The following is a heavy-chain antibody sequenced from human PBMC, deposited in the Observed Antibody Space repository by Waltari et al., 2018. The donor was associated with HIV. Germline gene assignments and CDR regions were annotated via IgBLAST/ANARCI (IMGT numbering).Heavy chain of an antibody. V-gene: IGHV3-9*01. CDR3: AKDMGPYFYGSGSVSNGMDV. CDR2: ISLNSSYI. J-gene: IGHJ6*02. CDR1: GFPFCCSA. D-gene: IGHD3-10*01. Sequence: EVQLVASGGGLVQPGRSLRLSCDASGFPFCCSAIPRVRQPPGKGLEWVSSISLNSSYIDYAESVKGRFTISRDNARDSLHLQMNSLRAEDTALYFCAKDMGPYFYGSGSVSNGMDVWGQGTTVTVSS.